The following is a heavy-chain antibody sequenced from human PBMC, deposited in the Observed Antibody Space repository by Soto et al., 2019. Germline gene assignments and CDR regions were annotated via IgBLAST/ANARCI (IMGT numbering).Heavy chain of an antibody. CDR1: GFTFSGYG. V-gene: IGHV3-30*18. CDR3: AKDRVVAYRSGWPQDF. D-gene: IGHD6-19*01. J-gene: IGHJ4*02. Sequence: QVQLVESGGGVVQPGRSLRLSCVASGFTFSGYGMHWVRQAPGKGLEWVANIFYDGINKYHADSVKGRFTISRDNSKNTRDLQMNSLRVEDTAVYYCAKDRVVAYRSGWPQDFWGQGTLVTVSS. CDR2: IFYDGINK.